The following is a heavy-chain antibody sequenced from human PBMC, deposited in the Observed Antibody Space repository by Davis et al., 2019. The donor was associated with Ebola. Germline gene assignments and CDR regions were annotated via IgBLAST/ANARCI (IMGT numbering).Heavy chain of an antibody. Sequence: MPSQPLSPTCPLPARSTSSYSWSWIRPPPGKGLEWHGYIYYSGSTNYNPTPKSRLTISVDTSKNQLSLKLSSVTAADTAVYYCARGPRSIAARVFDYWGQGTLVTVSS. V-gene: IGHV4-59*01. D-gene: IGHD6-6*01. CDR1: ARSTSSYS. J-gene: IGHJ4*02. CDR2: IYYSGST. CDR3: ARGPRSIAARVFDY.